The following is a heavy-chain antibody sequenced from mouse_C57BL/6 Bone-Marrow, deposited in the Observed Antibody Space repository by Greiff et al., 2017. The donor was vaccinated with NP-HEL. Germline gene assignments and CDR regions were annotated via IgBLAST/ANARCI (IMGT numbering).Heavy chain of an antibody. CDR2: IDPSDSET. D-gene: IGHD2-3*01. V-gene: IGHV1-52*01. CDR3: ARSRWLPWYFDV. J-gene: IGHJ1*03. Sequence: QVQLQQPGAELVRPGSSVKLSCKASGYTFTSYWMHWVKQRPIQGLEWIGNIDPSDSETHYNQKFKDKATLTVDKSSSTAYMQLSSLTSEDSAVYYCARSRWLPWYFDVLGTGTTVTVSS. CDR1: GYTFTSYW.